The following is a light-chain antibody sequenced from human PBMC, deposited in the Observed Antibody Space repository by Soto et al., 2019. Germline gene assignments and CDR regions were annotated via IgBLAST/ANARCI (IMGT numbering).Light chain of an antibody. CDR2: GAS. V-gene: IGKV3-15*01. CDR3: HQYNSWPRGT. CDR1: QSFRGL. J-gene: IGKJ3*01. Sequence: EVVLTQSPVTLSLSPGERATLSCRASQSFRGLLAWYQQKPGQPPRLLLYGASTRATGIPVRFRGSGSGTEFTLTISSLQSEDSAVYYCHQYNSWPRGTFGPGTKVEIK.